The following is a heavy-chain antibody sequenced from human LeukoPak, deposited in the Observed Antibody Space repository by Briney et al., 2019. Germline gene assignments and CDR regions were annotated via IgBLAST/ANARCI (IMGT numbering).Heavy chain of an antibody. CDR3: ARGSADPDY. CDR2: ISSSSRTI. Sequence: GGSLRLSCAASGFTFSGYSMNWVRQAPGKGLEWVSYISSSSRTIYYADSVKGRFTISRDNANNSLYLQMNSLRAEDTAVYYCARGSADPDYWGQGTLVTVSS. V-gene: IGHV3-48*01. D-gene: IGHD1-26*01. CDR1: GFTFSGYS. J-gene: IGHJ4*02.